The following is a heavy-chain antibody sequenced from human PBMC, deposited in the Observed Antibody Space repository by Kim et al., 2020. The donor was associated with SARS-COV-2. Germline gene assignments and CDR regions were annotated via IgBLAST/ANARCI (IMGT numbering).Heavy chain of an antibody. V-gene: IGHV3-23*01. Sequence: GGSLRLSCAASGFIFSNYAMIWVRQAPGKGLEWVSAISGPGGSTYYADSLKGRFTISRDNSENTLYLHMSSLRAEDTAIYYCAKDPYYDLSNTWGWIDSWGQGTLVTVSS. CDR2: ISGPGGST. CDR1: GFIFSNYA. CDR3: AKDPYYDLSNTWGWIDS. J-gene: IGHJ5*01. D-gene: IGHD3-3*01.